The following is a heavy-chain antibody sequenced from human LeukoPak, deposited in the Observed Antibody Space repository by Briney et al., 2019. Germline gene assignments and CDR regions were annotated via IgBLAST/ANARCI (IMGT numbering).Heavy chain of an antibody. CDR3: ARIAAAVY. V-gene: IGHV3-30-3*01. J-gene: IGHJ4*02. CDR2: ISYDGSNK. Sequence: GVSLRLSCAASGFTFSSYAMHWVRQAPGKGLEWVAVISYDGSNKYYADSVRGRFTISRDNSKNTLYLQMNSLRAEDTAVYYCARIAAAVYWGQGTQVTVSS. CDR1: GFTFSSYA. D-gene: IGHD6-13*01.